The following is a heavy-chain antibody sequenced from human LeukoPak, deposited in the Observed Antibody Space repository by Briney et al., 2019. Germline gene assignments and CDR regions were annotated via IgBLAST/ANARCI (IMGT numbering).Heavy chain of an antibody. D-gene: IGHD7-27*01. CDR1: GFTYSSYA. Sequence: GGSLRLSCAASGFTYSSYAMSWVRQARGKWLEWVSAISSSGGSTYYADSVKGRFTISRDNSKNTLFLQMNSLRAEDTAVYYCAKGESNWDYYFDYWGQGTLVTVSS. J-gene: IGHJ4*02. V-gene: IGHV3-23*01. CDR2: ISSSGGST. CDR3: AKGESNWDYYFDY.